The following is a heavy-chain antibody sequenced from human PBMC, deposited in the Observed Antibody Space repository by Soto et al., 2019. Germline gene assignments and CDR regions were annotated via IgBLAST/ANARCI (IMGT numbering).Heavy chain of an antibody. J-gene: IGHJ4*02. CDR2: IRSRPHNYAT. CDR1: GLSFSGSA. Sequence: EVQLVESGGGLVQIGGSLKLSCATSGLSFSGSAMHWARQASGKGLEWVGRIRSRPHNYATTYAASVEGRFTISRDDSKNTVYLQMNGLKTEDTAGYYCTTERDYWGRGTLVTVSS. CDR3: TTERDY. V-gene: IGHV3-73*02.